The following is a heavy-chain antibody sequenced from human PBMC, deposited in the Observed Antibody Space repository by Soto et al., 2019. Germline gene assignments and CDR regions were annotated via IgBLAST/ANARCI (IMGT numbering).Heavy chain of an antibody. J-gene: IGHJ4*02. Sequence: PSETLSLTCAVYGGSFSGYYWSWIRQPPGKGLEWIGEINHSGSTNYNPSLKSRVTISVDTSKNQFSLKLSSVTAADTAVYYCARGRKGRYFDYWGQGTLVTVSS. V-gene: IGHV4-34*01. CDR1: GGSFSGYY. CDR2: INHSGST. CDR3: ARGRKGRYFDY.